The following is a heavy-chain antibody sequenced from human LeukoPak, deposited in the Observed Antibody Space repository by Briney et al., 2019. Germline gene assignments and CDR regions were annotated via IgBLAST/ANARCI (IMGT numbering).Heavy chain of an antibody. CDR2: IKKDGSEK. CDR3: ASILWLYYYGRGGAFDI. D-gene: IGHD3-10*02. Sequence: PGGSLRLSCAASGFTFSDFWMSWVRQAPGKGLEWVANIKKDGSEKYYVDSVEGRFTISRDNAKNPLYLQMSSLRAEDTAVYYCASILWLYYYGRGGAFDIWGQGTMVTVSS. J-gene: IGHJ3*02. CDR1: GFTFSDFW. V-gene: IGHV3-7*01.